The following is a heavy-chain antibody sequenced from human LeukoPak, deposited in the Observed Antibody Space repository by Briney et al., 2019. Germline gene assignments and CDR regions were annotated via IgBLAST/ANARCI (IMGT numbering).Heavy chain of an antibody. CDR1: LDSICSSSYY. J-gene: IGHJ4*02. CDR2: IYYSGSA. D-gene: IGHD3-22*01. CDR3: ATPSYDRSGHVPY. Sequence: SETLSLPCTVSLDSICSSSYYCGWVRRPRGEGLEWHGNIYYSGSAFYHPSLKGRVPISVDTSKTQFSLKLTSWHAAATPFYYCATPSYDRSGHVPYWGQGTLVTVSS. V-gene: IGHV4-39*01.